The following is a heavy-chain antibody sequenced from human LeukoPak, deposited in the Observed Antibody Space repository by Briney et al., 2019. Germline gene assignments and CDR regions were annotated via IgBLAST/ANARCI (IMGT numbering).Heavy chain of an antibody. CDR1: GFTFSSYW. CDR2: IKQDGSEK. V-gene: IGHV3-7*01. Sequence: GGSLRLSCAASGFTFSSYWMSWVRQAPGKGLEWVANIKQDGSEKYYVDSVKGRFTISRDNAKNSLYLQMNSLRAEDTAVYYCARDDDYGGNGAFDIWGQGTMATVSS. J-gene: IGHJ3*02. CDR3: ARDDDYGGNGAFDI. D-gene: IGHD4-23*01.